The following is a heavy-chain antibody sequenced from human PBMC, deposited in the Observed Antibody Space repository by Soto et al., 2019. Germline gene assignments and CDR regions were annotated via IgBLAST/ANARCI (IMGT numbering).Heavy chain of an antibody. CDR2: INHSGST. Sequence: PSETLSLPCAVYGGSFSGYYWSRIRQPPGKGPAWSGEINHSGSTNYNPSLKSRLTISVDTAKNQFSLKLSSVTAADTVVYYCARGNGDRYSGSWGQGTLVTVSS. V-gene: IGHV4-34*01. J-gene: IGHJ4*02. D-gene: IGHD1-26*01. CDR3: ARGNGDRYSGS. CDR1: GGSFSGYY.